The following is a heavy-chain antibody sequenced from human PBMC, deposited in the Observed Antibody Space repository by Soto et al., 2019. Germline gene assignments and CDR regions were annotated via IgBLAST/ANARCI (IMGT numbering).Heavy chain of an antibody. Sequence: EVQLVETGGGLIQPGGSLRLSCAASGFTVSSNYMSWVRQAPGKGLEWVSVIYSGGSTYYADSVKGRFTISRDNSKNPRYLQMNSLRADDTAVYYCARGEGRWYLDYWGQGTLVTVSS. CDR2: IYSGGST. CDR1: GFTVSSNY. J-gene: IGHJ4*02. V-gene: IGHV3-53*02. D-gene: IGHD6-13*01. CDR3: ARGEGRWYLDY.